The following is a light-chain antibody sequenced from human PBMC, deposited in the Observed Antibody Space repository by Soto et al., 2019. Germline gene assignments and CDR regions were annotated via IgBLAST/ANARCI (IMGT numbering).Light chain of an antibody. Sequence: QSVLTQPASVSGSPGQSITIPCTGTSSDVGGYNYVSWYQQHPGKAPKFMIYDVSNRPSGVSNRFSGSKSGNTASLTISGLQAEGEADYYCSSYTTSNTRQIVFGTGTKVTVL. V-gene: IGLV2-14*01. CDR3: SSYTTSNTRQIV. CDR1: SSDVGGYNY. J-gene: IGLJ1*01. CDR2: DVS.